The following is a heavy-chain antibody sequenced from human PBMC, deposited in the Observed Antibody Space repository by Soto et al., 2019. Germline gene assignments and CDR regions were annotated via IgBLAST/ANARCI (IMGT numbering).Heavy chain of an antibody. Sequence: QVQLVESGGGVVQPGRSLRLSCAASGFTFSSYGMHWVRQAPGKGLEWVAVISYDGSNKYYADSVKGRFTISTDNSQNTLYLQMNSLRAEDTAVYYCAKDLGYCSGGSCYGLDYWGQGTLVTVSS. V-gene: IGHV3-30*18. CDR2: ISYDGSNK. J-gene: IGHJ4*02. D-gene: IGHD2-15*01. CDR3: AKDLGYCSGGSCYGLDY. CDR1: GFTFSSYG.